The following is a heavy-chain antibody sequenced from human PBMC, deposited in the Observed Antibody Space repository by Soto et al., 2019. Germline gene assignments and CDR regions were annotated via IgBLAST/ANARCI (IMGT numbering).Heavy chain of an antibody. CDR3: ASGISYGVDAFDI. D-gene: IGHD4-17*01. J-gene: IGHJ3*02. V-gene: IGHV4-59*01. Sequence: SETLSLTCTVSGGSISSYYWSWIRQPPGKGLEWIWYIYYSGSTNYNPSLKSRVTISVDTSKNQFSLKLSSVTAADTAVYYCASGISYGVDAFDIWGQGTMVTVSS. CDR1: GGSISSYY. CDR2: IYYSGST.